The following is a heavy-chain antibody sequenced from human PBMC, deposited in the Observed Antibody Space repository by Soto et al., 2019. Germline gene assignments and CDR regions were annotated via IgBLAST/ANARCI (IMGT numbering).Heavy chain of an antibody. CDR3: ARLGRSNSAIDP. J-gene: IGHJ5*02. CDR2: IAYSGDT. D-gene: IGHD1-26*01. V-gene: IGHV4-31*11. Sequence: SETLSLTCAVSGGSIISADSYWFWIRKHPGKGLEWIGYIAYSGDTYYNPSLRSRVTISADTSENKFSLTLKSVTAADTAVYYCARLGRSNSAIDPWGQGMLVTVSS. CDR1: GGSIISADSY.